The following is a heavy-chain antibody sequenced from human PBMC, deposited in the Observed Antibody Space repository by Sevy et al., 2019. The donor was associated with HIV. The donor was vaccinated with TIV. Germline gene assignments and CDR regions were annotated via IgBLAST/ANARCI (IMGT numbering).Heavy chain of an antibody. Sequence: LGGSLRLSCAASGFTFSSYSMNWVRQAPGKGLEWVSSISSNSNYIYYGDSVKGRFTISRDNAKNSLHLQMNSLRAEDTAVYYCGRSAQQLRGFDYWGQGTLVTVSS. CDR1: GFTFSSYS. V-gene: IGHV3-21*01. CDR2: ISSNSNYI. D-gene: IGHD6-13*01. J-gene: IGHJ4*02. CDR3: GRSAQQLRGFDY.